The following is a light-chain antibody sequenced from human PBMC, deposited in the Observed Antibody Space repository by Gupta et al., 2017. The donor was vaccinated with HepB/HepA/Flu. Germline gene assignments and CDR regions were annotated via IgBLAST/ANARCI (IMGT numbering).Light chain of an antibody. Sequence: QSALTQPPSASGSPGQSVTISCTGTTSDIGSYTYVSLYQQHPGKAPKLLIYEVTKRPSGVPDRFSGSKSGITASLTVSGLQAEDEADYYCSSHAGSNIVVFGGGTKLTVL. CDR3: SSHAGSNIVV. CDR2: EVT. V-gene: IGLV2-8*01. CDR1: TSDIGSYTY. J-gene: IGLJ2*01.